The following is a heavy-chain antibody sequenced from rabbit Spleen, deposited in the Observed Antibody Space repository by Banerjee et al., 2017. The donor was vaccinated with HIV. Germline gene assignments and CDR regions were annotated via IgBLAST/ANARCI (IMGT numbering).Heavy chain of an antibody. V-gene: IGHV1S40*01. D-gene: IGHD7-1*01. J-gene: IGHJ6*01. CDR3: ARDGYAGYGGVTLGL. Sequence: QSLEESGGDLVKPGASLTLTCTASGFSFSSSYYMCWVRQAPGKGLEWIGCIYTGSSGSTYYASWAKGRFTISKTSSTTVTLQMTSLTAADTATYFCARDGYAGYGGVTLGLWGPGTLVTV. CDR2: IYTGSSGST. CDR1: GFSFSSSYY.